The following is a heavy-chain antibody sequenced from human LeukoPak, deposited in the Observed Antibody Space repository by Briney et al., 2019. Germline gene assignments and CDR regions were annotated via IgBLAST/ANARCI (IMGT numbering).Heavy chain of an antibody. D-gene: IGHD1-1*01. CDR2: IRSNGDTT. Sequence: GESLRLSCAASGFTFSSIAMTWVRQAPGQGLEWVSSIRSNGDTTYNADSVKGRFTISRDNSKNTLYLQMNSLRVEDTAIYYCAKGQELDDGVFDSWGQGTLVTVSS. CDR1: GFTFSSIA. V-gene: IGHV3-23*01. J-gene: IGHJ4*02. CDR3: AKGQELDDGVFDS.